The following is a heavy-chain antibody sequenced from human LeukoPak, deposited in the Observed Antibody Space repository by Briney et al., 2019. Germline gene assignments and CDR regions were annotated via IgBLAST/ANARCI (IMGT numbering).Heavy chain of an antibody. CDR3: AKTRFNTDNYHPD. D-gene: IGHD1-1*01. Sequence: GGSLRLSCAASGFTLSTYAMTCLRQAPGKGLEWVSSMSKSGGTTYYADSVKGRFSISRDNVKNTLYLQMNSLRGDDTAVYYCAKTRFNTDNYHPDWGQGTLVTVSS. CDR2: MSKSGGTT. J-gene: IGHJ4*02. CDR1: GFTLSTYA. V-gene: IGHV3-23*01.